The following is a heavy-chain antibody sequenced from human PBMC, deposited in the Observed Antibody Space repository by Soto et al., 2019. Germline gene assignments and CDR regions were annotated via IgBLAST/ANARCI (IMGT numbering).Heavy chain of an antibody. J-gene: IGHJ5*02. V-gene: IGHV1-69*01. CDR3: AREKGLTIFGVANGWFDP. Sequence: QVQLVQSGAEVKKPGSSVKVSCKASGGTFSSYAISWVRQAPGQGLEWMGGIIPIFGTANYAQTFQGRVTITADESTSTAYMELSSLRSEDTAVYYCAREKGLTIFGVANGWFDPWGQGTLVTFSS. D-gene: IGHD3-3*01. CDR2: IIPIFGTA. CDR1: GGTFSSYA.